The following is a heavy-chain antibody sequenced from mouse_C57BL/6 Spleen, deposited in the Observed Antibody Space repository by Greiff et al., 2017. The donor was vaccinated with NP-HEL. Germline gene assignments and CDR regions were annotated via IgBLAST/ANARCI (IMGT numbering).Heavy chain of an antibody. D-gene: IGHD1-1*01. V-gene: IGHV1-82*01. CDR3: ARNYGGFAY. CDR1: GYAFSSSW. Sequence: QVQLQQSGPELVKPGASVKISCKASGYAFSSSWMNWVKQRPGKGLEWIGRIYPGDGDTNYNGKFKGKATLTADKSSSTAYMQLSSLTSEDSAVCFCARNYGGFAYWGQGTLVTVSA. CDR2: IYPGDGDT. J-gene: IGHJ3*01.